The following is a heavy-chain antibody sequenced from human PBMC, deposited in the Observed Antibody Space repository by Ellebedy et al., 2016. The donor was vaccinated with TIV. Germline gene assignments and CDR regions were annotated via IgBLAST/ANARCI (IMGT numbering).Heavy chain of an antibody. V-gene: IGHV1-18*01. CDR2: ISPYNGDT. CDR1: GYTFTSYG. CDR3: VHTGDRGI. Sequence: AASVKVSCKASGYTFTSYGLSWVRQAPGQGLEWMGWISPYNGDTKYAQKFQGRIAMTADSSTTTAHLDLGSLRSDDTAIYYCVHTGDRGIWGQGTVVTVSS. J-gene: IGHJ3*02. D-gene: IGHD3-10*01.